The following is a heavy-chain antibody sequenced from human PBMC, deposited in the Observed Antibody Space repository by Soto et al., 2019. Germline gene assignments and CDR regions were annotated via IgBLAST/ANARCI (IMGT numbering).Heavy chain of an antibody. CDR3: ARDQLRSWPDHFDY. CDR1: GGSVSSGSYY. CDR2: IYYSGST. D-gene: IGHD6-13*01. V-gene: IGHV4-61*01. J-gene: IGHJ4*02. Sequence: KPSETLSLTCTVSGGSVSSGSYYWSWIRQPPGKGLEWIGYIYYSGSTNYNPSLKSRVTISVDTSKNQFSLKLSSVTAADTAVYYCARDQLRSWPDHFDYWGQGTLVTVSS.